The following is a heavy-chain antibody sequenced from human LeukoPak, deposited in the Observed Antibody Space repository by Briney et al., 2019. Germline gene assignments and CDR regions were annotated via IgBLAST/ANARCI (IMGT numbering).Heavy chain of an antibody. CDR3: AKDRIAVATFDY. CDR1: GLTLVAIA. V-gene: IGHV3-30*18. D-gene: IGHD6-19*01. CDR2: ISYDGSNK. J-gene: IGHJ4*02. Sequence: PGGSLRLSCAASGLTLVAIAMPGVGRAPAKGREGVAVISYDGSNKYYADSVKGRFTISRDNSKNTLYLQMNSLRAEDTAVYYCAKDRIAVATFDYWGQGTLVTVSS.